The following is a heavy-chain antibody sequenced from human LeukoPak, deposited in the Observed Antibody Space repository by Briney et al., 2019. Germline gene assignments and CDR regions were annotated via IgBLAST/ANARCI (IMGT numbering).Heavy chain of an antibody. J-gene: IGHJ3*02. Sequence: SETLSLTCTVSGGSISSSSYYWGWIRQPPGKGLEWIGSIYYSGSTYYNPSLKSRVTISVDTSKNQFSLKLSSVTAADTAVYYCARHVPSSGSPPDAFDIWGQGTMVTVSS. V-gene: IGHV4-39*01. D-gene: IGHD6-19*01. CDR3: ARHVPSSGSPPDAFDI. CDR1: GGSISSSSYY. CDR2: IYYSGST.